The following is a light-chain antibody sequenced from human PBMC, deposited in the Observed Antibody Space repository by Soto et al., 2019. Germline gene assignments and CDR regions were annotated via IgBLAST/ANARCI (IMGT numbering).Light chain of an antibody. CDR1: SSNIGAGYD. Sequence: QSVLTQPPSVSGAPGQRVTISCTGSSSNIGAGYDVQWYQQLPGTAPRLLIHANSNRPSGVPDRLSGSKSGTSGSLAITGPQAEDEGDYYCQSYDNSLSGLVVGGGTKLTVL. CDR2: ANS. J-gene: IGLJ3*02. V-gene: IGLV1-40*01. CDR3: QSYDNSLSGLV.